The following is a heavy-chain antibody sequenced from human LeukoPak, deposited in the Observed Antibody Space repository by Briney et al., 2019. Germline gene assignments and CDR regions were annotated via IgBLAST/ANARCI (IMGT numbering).Heavy chain of an antibody. V-gene: IGHV4-38-2*01. Sequence: PSETLSLTCAVSGYSISSGYYWGWIRQPPGKGLEWIGSIYHSGSTYYNPSLKSRVTISVDTSKNQFALKLSSVTAADTAVYYCARLKLVGASVNFDYWGQGTLVTVSS. CDR1: GYSISSGYY. J-gene: IGHJ4*02. D-gene: IGHD1-26*01. CDR2: IYHSGST. CDR3: ARLKLVGASVNFDY.